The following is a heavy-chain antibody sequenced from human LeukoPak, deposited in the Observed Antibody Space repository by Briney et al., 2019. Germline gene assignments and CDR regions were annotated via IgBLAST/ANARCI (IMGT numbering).Heavy chain of an antibody. Sequence: ASVKVSCKASGYTSTGYYMHWVRQAPGQGLEWMGWINPNSGGTNYAQKFQGRVTMTRGTSISTAYMELSRLRSDDTAVYYCARPPNYDILTGYYTFDYYYGMDVWGQGTTVTVSS. D-gene: IGHD3-9*01. J-gene: IGHJ6*02. V-gene: IGHV1-2*02. CDR1: GYTSTGYY. CDR2: INPNSGGT. CDR3: ARPPNYDILTGYYTFDYYYGMDV.